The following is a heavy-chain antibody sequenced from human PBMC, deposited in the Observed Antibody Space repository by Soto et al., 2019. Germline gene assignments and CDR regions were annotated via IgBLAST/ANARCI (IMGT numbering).Heavy chain of an antibody. D-gene: IGHD6-19*01. Sequence: QVHLAESGGGVVQPGTSLRLSCAASGFPFDRYAMHWVRQAPGKGLEWVAAMWYDGSNTYYGESVKGRFLISRDNSKNTVYLEMNSLRAEDTAVYFCAKGRIAVAAGAFDSGGQGTRVIVSS. CDR2: MWYDGSNT. V-gene: IGHV3-33*03. CDR1: GFPFDRYA. J-gene: IGHJ3*01. CDR3: AKGRIAVAAGAFDS.